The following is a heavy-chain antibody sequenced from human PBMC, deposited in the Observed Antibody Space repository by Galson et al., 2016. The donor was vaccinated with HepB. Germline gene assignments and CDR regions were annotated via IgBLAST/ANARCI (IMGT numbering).Heavy chain of an antibody. CDR2: ISYDGNNR. V-gene: IGHV3-33*08. D-gene: IGHD4-17*01. CDR3: ARDRGLLHYYYGMDV. CDR1: GFTFNNYG. Sequence: SLRLSCATSGFTFNNYGINWVRQAPGKGLEWVAVISYDGNNRHYADDVKGRFTISRDSSTNTVYLQMNSLRADDTAVYFCARDRGLLHYYYGMDVWGQGTTVTVSS. J-gene: IGHJ6*02.